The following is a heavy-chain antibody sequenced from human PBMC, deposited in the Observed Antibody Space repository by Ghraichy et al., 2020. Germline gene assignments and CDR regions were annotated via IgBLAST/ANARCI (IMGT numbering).Heavy chain of an antibody. CDR1: GFTFSSYA. CDR2: ISGSGGST. J-gene: IGHJ3*02. CDR3: AKGGIFGVVITPEASAFDI. Sequence: GGSLRLSCAASGFTFSSYAMSWVRQAPGKGLEWVSAISGSGGSTYYADSVKGRFTISRDNSKNTLYLQMNSLRAEDTAVYYCAKGGIFGVVITPEASAFDIWGQGTMVTVSS. D-gene: IGHD3-3*01. V-gene: IGHV3-23*01.